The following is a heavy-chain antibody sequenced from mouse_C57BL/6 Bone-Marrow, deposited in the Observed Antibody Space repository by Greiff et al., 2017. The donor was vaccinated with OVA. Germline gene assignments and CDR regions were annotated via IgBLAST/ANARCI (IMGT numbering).Heavy chain of an antibody. CDR3: ASLIATVVEENYFDY. D-gene: IGHD1-1*01. J-gene: IGHJ2*01. CDR1: GFTFSSYA. Sequence: EVKVVESGGGLVKPGGSLKLSCAASGFTFSSYAMSWVRQTPEKRLEWVATISDGGSYTYYPDNVKGRFTISRDNAKNNLYLQMSQLKSEDTALYYCASLIATVVEENYFDYWGQGTTLTVSS. V-gene: IGHV5-4*03. CDR2: ISDGGSYT.